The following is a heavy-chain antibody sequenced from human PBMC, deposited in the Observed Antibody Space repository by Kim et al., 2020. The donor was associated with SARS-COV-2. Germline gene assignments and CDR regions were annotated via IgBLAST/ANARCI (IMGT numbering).Heavy chain of an antibody. CDR1: GFTFSSYA. Sequence: GGSLRLSCAASGFTFSSYAMSWVRQAPGKGLEWVSAISGSGGSTYYADSVKGRFTISRDNSKNTLYLQMNSLRAEDTAVYYCAKGRSSIAAAGILDYWAREPWSPSPQ. CDR2: ISGSGGST. D-gene: IGHD6-13*01. V-gene: IGHV3-23*01. J-gene: IGHJ4*02. CDR3: AKGRSSIAAAGILDY.